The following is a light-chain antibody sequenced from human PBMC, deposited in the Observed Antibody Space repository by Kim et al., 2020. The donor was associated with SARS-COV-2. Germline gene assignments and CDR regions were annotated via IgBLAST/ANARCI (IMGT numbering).Light chain of an antibody. J-gene: IGLJ1*01. CDR2: DVS. Sequence: QSALTQPRSVSGSPGQSVTISCTGTSSDVGGYNYVSWYQQNPGKAPKLMIYDVSKRPSGVPDRFSGSKSGNTASLTISGLQAGDEADYYCCSYAGSPYVFGTGTKVTVL. CDR3: CSYAGSPYV. CDR1: SSDVGGYNY. V-gene: IGLV2-11*01.